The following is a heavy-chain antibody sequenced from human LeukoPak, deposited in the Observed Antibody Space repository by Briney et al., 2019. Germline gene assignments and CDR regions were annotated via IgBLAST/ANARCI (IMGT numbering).Heavy chain of an antibody. Sequence: PGGSLRLSCAASGFTFSSFYMNWIRQAPGKGLEWVAFIRYDGSNKFYADSVKGRFTISRDTSKNTVYLQMNSLRPEDTALYYCAKDRVLWYDSSGYYSPDFWGQGTLVTVSS. CDR1: GFTFSSFY. V-gene: IGHV3-30*02. CDR3: AKDRVLWYDSSGYYSPDF. D-gene: IGHD3-22*01. CDR2: IRYDGSNK. J-gene: IGHJ4*02.